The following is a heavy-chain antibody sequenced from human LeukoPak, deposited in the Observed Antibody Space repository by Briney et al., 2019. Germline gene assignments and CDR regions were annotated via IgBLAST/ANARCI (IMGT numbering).Heavy chain of an antibody. Sequence: NPSETLSLTCTVSGDSISNGNYYWTWIRQPAGKGLEWIGRLYSTGSPNYNPSLKSRVTISIGASKNQFSLKLSSVTVADTAVYYCARDRGITTARGVPSWFDPWGQGTLVTVSS. V-gene: IGHV4-61*02. J-gene: IGHJ5*02. CDR3: ARDRGITTARGVPSWFDP. CDR2: LYSTGSP. CDR1: GDSISNGNYY. D-gene: IGHD3-10*01.